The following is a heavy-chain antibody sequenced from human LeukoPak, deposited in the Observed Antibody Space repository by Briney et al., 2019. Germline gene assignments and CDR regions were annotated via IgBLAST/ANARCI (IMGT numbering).Heavy chain of an antibody. CDR2: INHRGNT. CDR3: ASGIVGATADY. J-gene: IGHJ4*02. Sequence: PSETLSLTCAVYGGSLSGHYWSWIRQPPGKGLEWIGEINHRGNTNYNPSLKSRVTISADTSKNQFSLKLSSVTAADTAVYYCASGIVGATADYWGQGTLVTVSS. D-gene: IGHD1-26*01. V-gene: IGHV4-34*01. CDR1: GGSLSGHY.